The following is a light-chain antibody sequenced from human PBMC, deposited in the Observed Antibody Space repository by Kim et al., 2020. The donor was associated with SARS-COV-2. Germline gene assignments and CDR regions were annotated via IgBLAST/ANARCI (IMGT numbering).Light chain of an antibody. Sequence: VAPGKTAGITCGGNNIGSKSVHWYQQKPGQAPVLVIYYDSDRPSGIPERFSGSNSGNTATLTISRVEAGDEADYYCQVWDSSRDRVFGGGTQLTVL. CDR2: YDS. CDR3: QVWDSSRDRV. J-gene: IGLJ2*01. V-gene: IGLV3-21*04. CDR1: NIGSKS.